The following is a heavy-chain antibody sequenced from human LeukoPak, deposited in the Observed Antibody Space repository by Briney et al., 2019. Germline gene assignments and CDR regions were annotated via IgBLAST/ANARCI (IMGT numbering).Heavy chain of an antibody. V-gene: IGHV3-66*02. Sequence: GGSLRLSRAASGFTVSSNYMSWVRQAPGKGLEWVSVIYSGGSTYYADSVKGRFTISRDNSKNTLYLQMNSLRAEDTAVYYCATSSGWYDYWGQGTLVTVSS. CDR2: IYSGGST. CDR1: GFTVSSNY. CDR3: ATSSGWYDY. J-gene: IGHJ4*02. D-gene: IGHD6-19*01.